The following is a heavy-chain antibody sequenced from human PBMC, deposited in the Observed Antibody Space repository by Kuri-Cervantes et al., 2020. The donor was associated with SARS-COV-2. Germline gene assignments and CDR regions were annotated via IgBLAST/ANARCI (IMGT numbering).Heavy chain of an antibody. D-gene: IGHD6-6*01. CDR2: IYHSGST. CDR3: ARFTEYSSSLLDY. J-gene: IGHJ4*02. Sequence: GSLRLSCTVSGYSISSGYYWGWIRQPPGKGLERIGSIYHSGSTYYNPSLKSRVTISVDTSKNQFSLKLSSVTAADTAVYYCARFTEYSSSLLDYWGQGTLVTVSS. CDR1: GYSISSGYY. V-gene: IGHV4-38-2*02.